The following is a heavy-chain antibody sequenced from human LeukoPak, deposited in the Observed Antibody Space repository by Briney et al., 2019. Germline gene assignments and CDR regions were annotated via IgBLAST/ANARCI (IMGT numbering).Heavy chain of an antibody. CDR3: VKESGFMVAPNSAFDI. CDR2: ISRNGGST. V-gene: IGHV3-64D*06. J-gene: IGHJ3*02. D-gene: IGHD4/OR15-4a*01. Sequence: PGGSLRLSCSASGFTFNSYPVHWVRQAPGKGLEYVSGISRNGGSTYYADPVKGRFTISRDNSKNTLYLQMSSLRAEDTAVYYCVKESGFMVAPNSAFDIWGQGTMVTVSS. CDR1: GFTFNSYP.